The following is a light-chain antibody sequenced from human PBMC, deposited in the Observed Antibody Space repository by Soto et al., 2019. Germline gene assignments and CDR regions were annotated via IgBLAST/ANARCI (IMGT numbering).Light chain of an antibody. CDR1: QSVSSSY. J-gene: IGKJ1*01. Sequence: EIVFTQSPGTLSLSPGERATLSCRASQSVSSSYLVWYQQRPGQAPRLLIYAASSRATGIPDRFSGSGSGTDFTLTISRLEPDDFAVYYCQQYGSPSWSFGQGTKVEIK. CDR2: AAS. CDR3: QQYGSPSWS. V-gene: IGKV3-20*01.